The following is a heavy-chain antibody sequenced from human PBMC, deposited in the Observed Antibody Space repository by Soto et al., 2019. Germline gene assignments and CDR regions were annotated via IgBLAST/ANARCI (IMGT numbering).Heavy chain of an antibody. J-gene: IGHJ3*01. CDR2: TYIGGST. CDR3: ARDGGREWLSGGLDL. V-gene: IGHV3-53*01. D-gene: IGHD3-3*01. CDR1: AFSVSSYY. Sequence: PGGSLRLSCAASAFSVSSYYMSWVRQAPGKGLEWVSVTYIGGSTFYADSVKGRFTMSRDNSKNTLYLQMNNLRAEDTAVYYCARDGGREWLSGGLDLWGQGTMVTVSS.